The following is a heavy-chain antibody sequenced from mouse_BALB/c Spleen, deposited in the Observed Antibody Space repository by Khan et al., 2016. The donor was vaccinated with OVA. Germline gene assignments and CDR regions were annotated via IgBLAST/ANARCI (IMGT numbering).Heavy chain of an antibody. CDR3: ARQVFPGYFVV. J-gene: IGHJ1*03. CDR2: IWSDGKT. V-gene: IGHV2-6-1*01. Sequence: QVQLKESGPGLVAPSQSLSITCTISGFSLTSYGIHWVRQPPGKGLEWLVVIWSDGKTTYNPALKSRLNIIKDNSKSQVFLKMNSIQTDDTAMYXCARQVFPGYFVVWGTGTTVTVSS. CDR1: GFSLTSYG. D-gene: IGHD6-2*01.